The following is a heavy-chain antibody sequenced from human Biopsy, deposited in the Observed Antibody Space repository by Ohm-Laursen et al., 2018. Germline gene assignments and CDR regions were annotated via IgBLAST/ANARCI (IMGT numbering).Heavy chain of an antibody. Sequence: SDTLSLTCAVFGNTFSDYHWSWIRQPPGKGLEWIGQSNQTGTTNYNPSLKSRVTISADASKYEFSLRLTSVTAADTAVYLCGNEVHGRDYWGLGTQVTVSS. CDR2: SNQTGTT. CDR1: GNTFSDYH. J-gene: IGHJ4*02. D-gene: IGHD2-15*01. V-gene: IGHV4-34*08. CDR3: GNEVHGRDY.